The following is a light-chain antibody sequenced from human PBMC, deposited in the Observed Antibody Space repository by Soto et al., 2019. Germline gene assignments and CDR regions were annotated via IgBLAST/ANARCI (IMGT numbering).Light chain of an antibody. CDR3: SSYTSSSLYV. V-gene: IGLV2-14*01. CDR2: EVS. Sequence: QSALTQPASVSGSPGQSITISCTGTSSDVGSYNYVSWYQQHPGKAPKLMIYEVSNRPSGVSNRFSGSKSGNTASLTISGLQAEDEADYYCSSYTSSSLYVFGTGTKVTVL. CDR1: SSDVGSYNY. J-gene: IGLJ1*01.